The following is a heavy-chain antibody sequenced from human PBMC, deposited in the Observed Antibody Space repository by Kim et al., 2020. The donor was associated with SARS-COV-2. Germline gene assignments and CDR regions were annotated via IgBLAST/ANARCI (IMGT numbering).Heavy chain of an antibody. CDR3: ARDEALHYYGSGSYSNYYYYYGMDV. CDR2: ISYDGSNK. J-gene: IGHJ6*02. Sequence: GGSLRLSCAASGFTFSSYAMHWVRQAPGKGLEWVAVISYDGSNKYYADSVKGRFTISRDNSKNTLYLQMNSLRAEDTAVYYCARDEALHYYGSGSYSNYYYYYGMDVWGQGTTVTVSS. CDR1: GFTFSSYA. V-gene: IGHV3-30*04. D-gene: IGHD3-10*01.